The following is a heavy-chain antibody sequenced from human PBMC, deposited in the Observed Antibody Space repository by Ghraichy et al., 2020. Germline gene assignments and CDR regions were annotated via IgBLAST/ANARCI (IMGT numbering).Heavy chain of an antibody. CDR1: GFVFSSYW. J-gene: IGHJ4*02. CDR2: MNQGGSEI. V-gene: IGHV3-7*03. D-gene: IGHD1-1*01. CDR3: AIADNWSDVGPFDH. Sequence: GGSLRLSCTTSGFVFSSYWLSWVRQAPGKGPEWVANMNQGGSEIYYGDSARGRFSISRDNAKNSLYLQMSSLRAEDTAVYYCAIADNWSDVGPFDHWGQGTAVTVSS.